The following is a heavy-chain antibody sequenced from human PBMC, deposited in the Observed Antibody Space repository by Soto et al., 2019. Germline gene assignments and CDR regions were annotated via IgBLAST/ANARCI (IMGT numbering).Heavy chain of an antibody. Sequence: PSETLSLTCAVSSGSISSSNWWSWVRQPPGKGLEWIGEIYHSGSTNYNPSLKSRVTIAVDKSKNQFSLKLSSVTAADTAVYYCARVPYTSGWYGDWFDSWGQGTLVTVSS. CDR2: IYHSGST. D-gene: IGHD6-19*01. CDR1: SGSISSSNW. J-gene: IGHJ5*01. V-gene: IGHV4-4*02. CDR3: ARVPYTSGWYGDWFDS.